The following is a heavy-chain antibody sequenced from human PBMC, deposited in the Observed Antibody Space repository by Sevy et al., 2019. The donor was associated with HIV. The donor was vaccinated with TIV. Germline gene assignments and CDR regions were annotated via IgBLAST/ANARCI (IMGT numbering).Heavy chain of an antibody. Sequence: ASVKVSCKASGGTFSSYAISWVRQAPGQGLEWMGGIIPIFGTANYAQKFQGRVTITADKSTSKAYMELSSLRSEDTAVYYCAARYYDFWSGYSPYRTPPHFDYWGQGTLVTVSS. CDR2: IIPIFGTA. CDR3: AARYYDFWSGYSPYRTPPHFDY. D-gene: IGHD3-3*01. J-gene: IGHJ4*02. V-gene: IGHV1-69*06. CDR1: GGTFSSYA.